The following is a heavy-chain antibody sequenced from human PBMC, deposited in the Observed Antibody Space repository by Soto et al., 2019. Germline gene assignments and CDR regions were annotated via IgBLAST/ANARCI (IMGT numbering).Heavy chain of an antibody. CDR3: AKARSSGCCFDY. J-gene: IGHJ4*02. V-gene: IGHV3-23*01. D-gene: IGHD6-19*01. CDR2: ISGSGGST. Sequence: GGSLRLSCAASGFTVSSNYMSWVRQAPGKGLEWVSAISGSGGSTYYADSVKGRFTISRDNSKNTLYLQMNILRAEDTAVYYCAKARSSGCCFDYCRKGTLVT. CDR1: GFTVSSNY.